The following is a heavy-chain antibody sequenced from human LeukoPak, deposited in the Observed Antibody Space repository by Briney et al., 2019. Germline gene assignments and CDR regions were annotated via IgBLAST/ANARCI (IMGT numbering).Heavy chain of an antibody. CDR1: GGSFSGYY. D-gene: IGHD4-17*01. CDR2: INHSGST. J-gene: IGHJ4*02. Sequence: SETLSLTCAVYGGSFSGYYWSWIRQPPGKGLEWIGEINHSGSTNYNPSLKSRVTISVDTSKNQLSLKLSSVTAADTAVYYCARGSPLRWLDYWGQGTLVTVSS. V-gene: IGHV4-34*01. CDR3: ARGSPLRWLDY.